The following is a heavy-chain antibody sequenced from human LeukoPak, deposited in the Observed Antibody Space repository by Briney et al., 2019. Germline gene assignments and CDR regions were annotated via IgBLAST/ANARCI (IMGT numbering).Heavy chain of an antibody. Sequence: SETLSLTCAVYGGSFSGYYWSWIRQPPGKWLEWIGEINHSGSTNYNPSLKSRVTISVDTSKNQFSLKLSSVTAADTAVYYCARHFGTYYDILPSIKGDYYYYMDVWGKGTTVTISS. CDR3: ARHFGTYYDILPSIKGDYYYYMDV. J-gene: IGHJ6*03. D-gene: IGHD3-9*01. V-gene: IGHV4-34*01. CDR1: GGSFSGYY. CDR2: INHSGST.